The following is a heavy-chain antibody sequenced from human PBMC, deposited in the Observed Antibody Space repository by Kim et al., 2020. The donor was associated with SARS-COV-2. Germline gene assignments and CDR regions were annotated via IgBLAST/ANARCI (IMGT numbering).Heavy chain of an antibody. J-gene: IGHJ4*02. D-gene: IGHD6-6*01. Sequence: SQTLSLTCDISGDSVSSSNVAWNWIRQSPSRGLEWLGRTYYRSKWYNDYAESVKSRTTINADTSKNHFSLQLNSVTPEDSAVYFCARGRHSSFDYWGQGT. CDR2: TYYRSKWYN. CDR1: GDSVSSSNVA. V-gene: IGHV6-1*01. CDR3: ARGRHSSFDY.